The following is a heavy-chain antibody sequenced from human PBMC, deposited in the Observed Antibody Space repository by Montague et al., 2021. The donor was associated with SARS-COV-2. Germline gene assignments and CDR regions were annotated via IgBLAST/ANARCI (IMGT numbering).Heavy chain of an antibody. CDR2: INYSGST. V-gene: IGHV4-31*02. CDR3: ARDVGGYSSSWFDY. J-gene: IGHJ4*02. D-gene: IGHD6-13*01. Sequence: INYSGSTYYNPSLKSRVTISVDTSKNQFSLKLSSVTAADTAVYYCARDVGGYSSSWFDYWGQGTLVIVS.